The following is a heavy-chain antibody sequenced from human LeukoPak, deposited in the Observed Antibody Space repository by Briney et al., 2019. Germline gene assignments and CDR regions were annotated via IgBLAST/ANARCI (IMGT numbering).Heavy chain of an antibody. CDR1: GFTFSSYW. CDR2: INSDGSST. D-gene: IGHD2-15*01. J-gene: IGHJ4*02. Sequence: GGSLRLSCAASGFTFSSYWMHWVRQAPGKGLVWVSRINSDGSSTSYADSVKGRFTISRDNAKNTLYLQMNSLRAEDTAVYYCASEVVAATVLDYWGQGTLVTVSS. CDR3: ASEVVAATVLDY. V-gene: IGHV3-74*01.